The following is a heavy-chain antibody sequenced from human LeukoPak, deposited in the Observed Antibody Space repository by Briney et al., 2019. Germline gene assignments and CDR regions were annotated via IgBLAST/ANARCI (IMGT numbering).Heavy chain of an antibody. CDR2: ISPNSGGT. J-gene: IGHJ3*02. D-gene: IGHD6-13*01. CDR1: GYTFSVYY. CDR3: AKTLSSSWYLDAFDI. Sequence: ASVRVSFKASGYTFSVYYMHWVRQAPGQGREWMGWISPNSGGTNYAQKFQDRVTMTRNTSISTAYMELSSLRSEDTAVYYCAKTLSSSWYLDAFDIWGQGTMVTVSS. V-gene: IGHV1-2*02.